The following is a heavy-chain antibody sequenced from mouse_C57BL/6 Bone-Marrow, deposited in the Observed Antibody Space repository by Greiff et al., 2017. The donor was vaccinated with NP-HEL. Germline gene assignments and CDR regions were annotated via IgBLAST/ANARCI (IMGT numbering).Heavy chain of an antibody. V-gene: IGHV5-6*01. D-gene: IGHD2-4*01. CDR2: ISSGGSYT. Sequence: EVQLVESGGDLVKPGGSLKLSCAASGFTFSSYGMSWVRQTPDTRLEWVATISSGGSYTYYPDSVKGRFTISRDNAKNTLYMQMSSLKSEDTAMYYCASPYDYDVAWVAYWGQGTLVTVSA. CDR1: GFTFSSYG. J-gene: IGHJ3*01. CDR3: ASPYDYDVAWVAY.